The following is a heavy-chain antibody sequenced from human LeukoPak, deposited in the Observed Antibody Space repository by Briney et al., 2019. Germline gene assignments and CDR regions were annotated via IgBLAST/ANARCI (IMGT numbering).Heavy chain of an antibody. CDR2: INWNGGST. CDR1: GFTIDDYG. Sequence: GGSLRLSCAASGFTIDDYGMTWVRQAPGKGLEWVSGINWNGGSTGYADSVKGRFTISRDNAKNSLYLQMNSLRAEDTALYYCARAGCGGDCYSVYYYYMDVWGKGTTVTVSS. V-gene: IGHV3-20*04. J-gene: IGHJ6*03. D-gene: IGHD2-21*02. CDR3: ARAGCGGDCYSVYYYYMDV.